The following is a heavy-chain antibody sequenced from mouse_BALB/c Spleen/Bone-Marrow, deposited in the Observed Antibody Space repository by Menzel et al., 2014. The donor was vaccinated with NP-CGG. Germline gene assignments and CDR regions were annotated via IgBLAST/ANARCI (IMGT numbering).Heavy chain of an antibody. Sequence: EVHLVESGGGLVQPGGSPKLSCATSGFTFSDYYMYWVRQTPEKRLEWVAYITKGGGSTYYPDIVKGRFTTSRDNAKNTLYLQMSRLNSEDTAMYYCARQLAYAMDYWGQGTSVTVSS. CDR2: ITKGGGST. CDR1: GFTFSDYY. CDR3: ARQLAYAMDY. D-gene: IGHD4-1*01. V-gene: IGHV5-12*02. J-gene: IGHJ4*01.